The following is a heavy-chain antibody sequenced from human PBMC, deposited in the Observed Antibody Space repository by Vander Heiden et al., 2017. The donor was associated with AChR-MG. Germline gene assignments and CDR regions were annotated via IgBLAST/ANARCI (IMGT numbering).Heavy chain of an antibody. D-gene: IGHD3-22*01. J-gene: IGHJ3*02. CDR3: ATDVYDSSGYDAFDI. V-gene: IGHV4-34*01. Sequence: QVQLHKWAAGLLKPSETLSLTCAVYGGSFSGYYWSWIRQPPGKGLEWIGEINHSGSTNYNPSLKSRVTISVDTSKNQFSLKLSSVTAADTAVYYCATDVYDSSGYDAFDIWGQGTMVTVSS. CDR2: INHSGST. CDR1: GGSFSGYY.